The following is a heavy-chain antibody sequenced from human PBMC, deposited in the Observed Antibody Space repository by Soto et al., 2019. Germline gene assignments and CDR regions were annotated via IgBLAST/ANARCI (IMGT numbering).Heavy chain of an antibody. V-gene: IGHV3-74*01. CDR1: GFTLSHNW. CDR3: ARFGTYYDSSGFAY. CDR2: IDSDGTST. Sequence: PDGSRRLSCAASGFTLSHNWMRWVRQGPGKGLEWVSRIDSDGTSTTDAASVKGRFTISRDNAKNTLYLQMKRLRAEATAVYYCARFGTYYDSSGFAYWGQGTLVTVSS. J-gene: IGHJ4*02. D-gene: IGHD3-22*01.